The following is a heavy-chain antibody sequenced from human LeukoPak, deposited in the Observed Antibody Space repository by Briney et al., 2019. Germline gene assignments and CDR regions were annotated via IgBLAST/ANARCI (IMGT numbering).Heavy chain of an antibody. D-gene: IGHD2-15*01. CDR2: INHSGST. V-gene: IGHV4-34*01. Sequence: PSETLSLTCAVYGGSFSGYYWSWIRQPPGKGLEWIGEINHSGSTNYNPSLKSRVTISVDTSKNQFSLKLSSVTPADTAVYYCAREREARGYCSGGSCYQLGYYFDYWGQGTLVTVSS. CDR3: AREREARGYCSGGSCYQLGYYFDY. CDR1: GGSFSGYY. J-gene: IGHJ4*02.